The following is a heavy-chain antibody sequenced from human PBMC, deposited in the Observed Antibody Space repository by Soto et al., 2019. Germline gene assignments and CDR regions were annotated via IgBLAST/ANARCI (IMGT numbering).Heavy chain of an antibody. CDR3: ARRKSGYLDNYYYYYGMDV. Sequence: ASVKVSCKASGYTFTSYYMHWVRQAPGQGLEWMGIINPSGGSTSYAQKFQGRVTMTRDTSTSTVYMELSSPRSEDTAVYYCARRKSGYLDNYYYYYGMDVWGQGTTVTVSS. CDR1: GYTFTSYY. D-gene: IGHD3-3*01. CDR2: INPSGGST. V-gene: IGHV1-46*01. J-gene: IGHJ6*02.